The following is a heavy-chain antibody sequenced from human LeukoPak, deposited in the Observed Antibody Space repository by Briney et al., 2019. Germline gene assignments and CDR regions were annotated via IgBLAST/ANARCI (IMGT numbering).Heavy chain of an antibody. CDR2: IDYSGST. CDR3: VRDAGVLTGYYDY. D-gene: IGHD3-9*01. V-gene: IGHV4-59*01. CDR1: GGSISSYY. J-gene: IGHJ4*02. Sequence: GSLRLSCTVSGGSISSYYWSWIRQPPEKGLEWIGYIDYSGSTNYNPSLKSRVTISVDTSKNQFSLKLSSVTAADTAVYYCVRDAGVLTGYYDYWGQGTLVTVSS.